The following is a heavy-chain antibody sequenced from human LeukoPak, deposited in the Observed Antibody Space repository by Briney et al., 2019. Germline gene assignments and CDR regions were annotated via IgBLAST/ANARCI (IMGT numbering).Heavy chain of an antibody. J-gene: IGHJ4*02. V-gene: IGHV1-46*01. D-gene: IGHD5-18*01. Sequence: VASVKVSCKASGYTFTSYYMHWVRPAPGQGLAWMGIINPSGGSTSYAQKFQGRVTMTRDTSTSTVYMELSSLRSEDTAVYYCARAGRAQYSYGYSLDYWGQGTLVTVSS. CDR1: GYTFTSYY. CDR3: ARAGRAQYSYGYSLDY. CDR2: INPSGGST.